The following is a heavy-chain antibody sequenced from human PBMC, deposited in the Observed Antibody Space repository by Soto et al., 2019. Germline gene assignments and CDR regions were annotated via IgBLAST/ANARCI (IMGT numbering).Heavy chain of an antibody. D-gene: IGHD4-4*01. Sequence: SETLSLTCAVSDYSISSAYYWGWVRQPPGKGLEWIGTLYESGTTFYNPSLQSRVTISIDTSKSQFSLKLDSVTAADTAVYYCGWTLQFKGGGVFDMWGQETMVTVSS. V-gene: IGHV4-38-2*01. CDR2: LYESGTT. CDR1: DYSISSAYY. J-gene: IGHJ3*02. CDR3: GWTLQFKGGGVFDM.